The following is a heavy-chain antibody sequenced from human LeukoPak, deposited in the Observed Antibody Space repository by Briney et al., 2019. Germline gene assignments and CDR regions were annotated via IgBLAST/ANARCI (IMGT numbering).Heavy chain of an antibody. CDR1: GFTFNNYA. CDR2: INGGTGSS. CDR3: AKGQGYNYGDSIDY. D-gene: IGHD5-18*01. Sequence: GGSLRLSCAASGFTFNNYAMTWVRQAPGKGLEWVSVINGGTGSSYHTDSVKGRFTVSRDNSKNTLYLQMNSLRDEDTAVYYCAKGQGYNYGDSIDYWGQGTLVTVSS. J-gene: IGHJ4*02. V-gene: IGHV3-23*01.